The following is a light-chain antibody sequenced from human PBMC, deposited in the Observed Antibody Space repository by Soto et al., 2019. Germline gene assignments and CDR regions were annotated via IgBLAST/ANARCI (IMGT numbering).Light chain of an antibody. J-gene: IGKJ2*04. Sequence: EIVMTQSPATLSVSPGERATLSCRASQSISTNLAWYQQKPGQTPRLLIYGASTRAAGFPARFSGSGSGTEISLSTSALQCEMILVFSCEKFSIVMCRLGKGT. V-gene: IGKV3-15*01. CDR2: GAS. CDR1: QSISTN. CDR3: EKFSIVMCR.